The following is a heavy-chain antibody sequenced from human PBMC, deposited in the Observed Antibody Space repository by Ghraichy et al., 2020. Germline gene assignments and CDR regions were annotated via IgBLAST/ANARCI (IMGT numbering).Heavy chain of an antibody. CDR2: IYYSGST. J-gene: IGHJ4*02. Sequence: SQTLSLTCTVSGGSISSYYWSWIRQPPGKGLEWIGYIYYSGSTNYNPSLKSRVTISVDTSKNQFSLKLSSVTAADTAVYYCARYGEYYDSGIMYYFDYWGQGTLVTVSS. CDR3: ARYGEYYDSGIMYYFDY. V-gene: IGHV4-59*01. CDR1: GGSISSYY. D-gene: IGHD3-22*01.